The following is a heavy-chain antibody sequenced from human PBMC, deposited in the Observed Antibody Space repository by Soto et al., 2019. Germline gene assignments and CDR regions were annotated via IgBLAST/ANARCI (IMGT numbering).Heavy chain of an antibody. D-gene: IGHD3-3*01. CDR2: ISSSGSTI. Sequence: GGSLRLSCAASGFTFSDYYMSWIRQAPGKGLEWVSYISSSGSTIYYADSVKGRFTISRDNAKNSLYLQMNSLRAEDTAVYYCARDGGTTFWSGYYTNFDYWGQGTLVTVSS. CDR3: ARDGGTTFWSGYYTNFDY. V-gene: IGHV3-11*01. J-gene: IGHJ4*02. CDR1: GFTFSDYY.